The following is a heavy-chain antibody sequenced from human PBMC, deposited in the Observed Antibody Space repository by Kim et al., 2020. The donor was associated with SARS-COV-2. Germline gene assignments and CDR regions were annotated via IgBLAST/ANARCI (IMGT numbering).Heavy chain of an antibody. Sequence: GGSLRLSCAVSGFSFSDAWMSWVRQAPGKGLEWVARIKSKVDGGTTDYAAAVKGRFTVSRDDSKNTLYLQMNSLKIEDTAMYYCTTAIIVVVPAAENWFDPWGQGTQVTVSS. CDR2: IKSKVDGGTT. CDR3: TTAIIVVVPAAENWFDP. J-gene: IGHJ5*02. CDR1: GFSFSDAW. D-gene: IGHD2-2*01. V-gene: IGHV3-15*01.